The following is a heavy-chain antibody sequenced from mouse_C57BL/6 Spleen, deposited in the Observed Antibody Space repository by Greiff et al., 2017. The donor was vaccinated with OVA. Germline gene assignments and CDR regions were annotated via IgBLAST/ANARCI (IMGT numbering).Heavy chain of an antibody. J-gene: IGHJ2*01. CDR2: ISYDGSN. D-gene: IGHD2-4*01. CDR1: GYSITSGYY. Sequence: VQLKESGPGLVKPSQSLSLTCSVTGYSITSGYYWNWIRQFPGNKLEWMGYISYDGSNNYNPSLKNRISITRDTSKNQFFLKLNSVTTEDTATYYCARVGLRYFDYWGQGTTLTVSS. V-gene: IGHV3-6*01. CDR3: ARVGLRYFDY.